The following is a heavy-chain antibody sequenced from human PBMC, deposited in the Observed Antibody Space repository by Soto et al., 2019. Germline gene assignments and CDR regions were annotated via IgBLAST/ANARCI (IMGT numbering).Heavy chain of an antibody. V-gene: IGHV4-4*02. Sequence: ASETLSLTCAVSGGSISSSNWWSWVRQPPGKGLEWIGYIYYSGSTYYNPSLKSRVTISVDTSKNQFSLKLSSVTAADTAVYYCAVVVPARFDYWGQGTLVTVSS. CDR1: GGSISSSNW. J-gene: IGHJ4*02. D-gene: IGHD2-2*01. CDR3: AVVVPARFDY. CDR2: IYYSGST.